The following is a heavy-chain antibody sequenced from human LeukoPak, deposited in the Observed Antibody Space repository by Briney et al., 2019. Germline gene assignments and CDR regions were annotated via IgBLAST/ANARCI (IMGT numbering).Heavy chain of an antibody. V-gene: IGHV1-2*02. CDR3: ARDGAVAGTAYPEY. CDR2: INPNSGGT. D-gene: IGHD6-19*01. CDR1: GYTFTGYY. Sequence: ASVKVSCKSSGYTFTGYYIHWVRQAPGQGLEWIGWINPNSGGTKYAQKFQGRVTMTRDTSISTAYMELSSLISDDTALYYCARDGAVAGTAYPEYWGQGTLVTVSS. J-gene: IGHJ4*02.